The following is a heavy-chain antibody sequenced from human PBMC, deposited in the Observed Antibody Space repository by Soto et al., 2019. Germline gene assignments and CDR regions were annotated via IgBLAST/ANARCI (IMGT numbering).Heavy chain of an antibody. D-gene: IGHD3-10*01. V-gene: IGHV1-8*02. CDR2: VNPDSGHT. Sequence: QVQLVQSGAEVKKPGDSVKVSCKASGYTITSDNINWVRQAAGHGLEWMGWVNPDSGHTVYTQKSQGRDTVTSATYIRTAHMELRTPTPADTAAYYCASSAQLSNAAFEYRYYLAVWSKADSVTVSS. CDR1: GYTITSDN. CDR3: ASSAQLSNAAFEYRYYLAV. J-gene: IGHJ6*04.